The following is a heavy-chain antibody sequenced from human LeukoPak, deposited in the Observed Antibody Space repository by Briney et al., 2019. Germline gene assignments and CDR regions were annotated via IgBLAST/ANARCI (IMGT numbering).Heavy chain of an antibody. CDR3: ARANYDSSGYFDY. D-gene: IGHD3-22*01. CDR2: ISHGEINK. Sequence: GGSLRLSCAASGFTFSYYAMHWVRQAPGKGLEWLAVISHGEINKYYADSVKDRFGISRDNSKNTLYLQVDSLRAEDTAVYYCARANYDSSGYFDYWGQGTLVTVSS. V-gene: IGHV3-30*09. J-gene: IGHJ4*02. CDR1: GFTFSYYA.